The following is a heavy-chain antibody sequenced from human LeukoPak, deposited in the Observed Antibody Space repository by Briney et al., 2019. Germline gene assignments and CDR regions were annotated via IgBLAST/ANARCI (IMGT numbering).Heavy chain of an antibody. J-gene: IGHJ4*02. D-gene: IGHD4-17*01. CDR2: INYSGST. CDR3: ARFGEPYGDLLDY. Sequence: SETLSLTCTVSGGSVSSTTYYWSWIRQPPGKGLEWIASINYSGSTYYNPSLKSRVTISVDTSENQFSLKLSSVTAADTAVYYCARFGEPYGDLLDYWGQGTLVTVSS. CDR1: GGSVSSTTYY. V-gene: IGHV4-39*01.